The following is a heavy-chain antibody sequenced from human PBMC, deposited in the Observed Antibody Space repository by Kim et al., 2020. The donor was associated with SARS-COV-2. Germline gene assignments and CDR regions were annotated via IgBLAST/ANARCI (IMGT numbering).Heavy chain of an antibody. V-gene: IGHV3-74*01. CDR1: GFTFSSYW. CDR3: ASWYDFWSGYDEHDYGMDV. J-gene: IGHJ6*02. D-gene: IGHD3-3*01. Sequence: GGSLRLSCAASGFTFSSYWMHWVRQAPGKGLVWVSRINSDGSSTSYADSAKGRFTISRDNAKNTLYLQMNSLRAEDTAVYYCASWYDFWSGYDEHDYGMDVWGQGTTVTVSS. CDR2: INSDGSST.